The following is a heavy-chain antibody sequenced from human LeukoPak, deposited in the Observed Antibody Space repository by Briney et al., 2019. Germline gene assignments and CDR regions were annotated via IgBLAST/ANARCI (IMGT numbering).Heavy chain of an antibody. V-gene: IGHV3-23*01. J-gene: IGHJ4*02. CDR3: ATVMGSSPSTAYFAY. Sequence: GGSLRLSCGGSGYTFSSNAINWVRQTPGKGLERLSAISNDGSHIYYTDSVKGRFTTSRDNSRNTVYLQMNGLRVEDTAIYYCATVMGSSPSTAYFAYWGQGTLVTVSS. CDR2: ISNDGSHI. CDR1: GYTFSSNA. D-gene: IGHD6-6*01.